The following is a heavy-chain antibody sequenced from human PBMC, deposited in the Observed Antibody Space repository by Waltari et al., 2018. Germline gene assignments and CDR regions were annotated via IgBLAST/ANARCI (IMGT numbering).Heavy chain of an antibody. Sequence: QVQLVESGGGVVQPGRSLRLSCAASGFTFSSYAMTWVRPAPGQGLEWVAVISYHGTYEYYADSVKGRFTISRDNSKDTLYLQMNSLRAEDTAVYYCARGGRDDSSGYYWGPFDYWGQGTLVTVSS. J-gene: IGHJ4*02. CDR1: GFTFSSYA. V-gene: IGHV3-30-3*01. CDR3: ARGGRDDSSGYYWGPFDY. D-gene: IGHD3-22*01. CDR2: ISYHGTYE.